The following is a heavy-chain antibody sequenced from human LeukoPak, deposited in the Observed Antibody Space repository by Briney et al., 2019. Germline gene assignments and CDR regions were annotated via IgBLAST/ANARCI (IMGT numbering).Heavy chain of an antibody. J-gene: IGHJ4*02. Sequence: GGSLRLSCAASGFTVSSNYMSWVRQAPGKGLEWVSVIYSGGSTYYADSVMGRFTISRDNSKNTLYLQMNSLRAEDTAVYYCARDLGGSSGLGYWGQGTLVTVSS. CDR3: ARDLGGSSGLGY. D-gene: IGHD6-19*01. CDR2: IYSGGST. CDR1: GFTVSSNY. V-gene: IGHV3-53*01.